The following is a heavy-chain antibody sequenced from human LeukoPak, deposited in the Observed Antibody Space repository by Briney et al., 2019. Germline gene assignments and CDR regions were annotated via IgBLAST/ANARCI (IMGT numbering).Heavy chain of an antibody. J-gene: IGHJ4*02. Sequence: GGSLRLSCTASGFTFSSYDMGWVRQAPGKGLEWVSGISGSANTTYYADSVKGCFTISRDNSKNTLYLQMNSLRAEDTAVYYCAKSMVGDGDYVYFDYWGQGTLVTVSS. CDR2: ISGSANTT. D-gene: IGHD4-17*01. V-gene: IGHV3-23*01. CDR3: AKSMVGDGDYVYFDY. CDR1: GFTFSSYD.